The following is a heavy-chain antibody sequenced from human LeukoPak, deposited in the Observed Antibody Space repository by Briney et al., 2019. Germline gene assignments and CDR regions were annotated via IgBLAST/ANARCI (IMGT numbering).Heavy chain of an antibody. CDR2: ISAHNGHT. Sequence: ASVKVSCKASGYTFTSYGVSWLRQAPGRGLEWMGWISAHNGHTYYAQKFQGRVTLTTDTSTNTAYMELRSLISDDTAVYFCARQDILTGYEEYWGQGTLVTVSS. J-gene: IGHJ4*02. D-gene: IGHD3-9*01. CDR1: GYTFTSYG. V-gene: IGHV1-18*01. CDR3: ARQDILTGYEEY.